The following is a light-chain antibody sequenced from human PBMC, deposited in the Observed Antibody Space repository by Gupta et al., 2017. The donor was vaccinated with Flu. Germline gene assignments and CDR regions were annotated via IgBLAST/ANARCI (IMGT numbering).Light chain of an antibody. J-gene: IGKJ2*01. Sequence: DIQMTQSPSTLSASVGDTVTITCRASQTVNDRLAWYQQKPGKAPKVMIYKASNLESGVPSRFSGSGFGTEFTLTISSLQPDDFATYYCQQYDTFSNTFGQGTKLEIK. V-gene: IGKV1-5*03. CDR2: KAS. CDR3: QQYDTFSNT. CDR1: QTVNDR.